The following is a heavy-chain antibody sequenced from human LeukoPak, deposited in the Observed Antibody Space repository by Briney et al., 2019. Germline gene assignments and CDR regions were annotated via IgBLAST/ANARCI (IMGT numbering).Heavy chain of an antibody. Sequence: GGSLRLSCAASGFTFSSHAMHWVRQAPGKGLEWVAVVSYDGSNKYYADSVKGRFTISRDNSKNTLYLQMNSLRTEDTAIYYCATEPYYYGLGTTEGYFDYWGQGTLVTVSS. CDR2: VSYDGSNK. D-gene: IGHD3-10*01. CDR3: ATEPYYYGLGTTEGYFDY. V-gene: IGHV3-30-3*01. CDR1: GFTFSSHA. J-gene: IGHJ4*02.